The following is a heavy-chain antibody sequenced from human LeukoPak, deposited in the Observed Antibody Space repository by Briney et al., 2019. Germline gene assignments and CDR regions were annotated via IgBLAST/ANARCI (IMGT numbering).Heavy chain of an antibody. V-gene: IGHV3-15*01. Sequence: GGSLRLSCAASGFTFSNAWMSWVRQAPGKGLEWVGRIKSKTDGGTTDYAAPVKGRFTISRDDSKNTLYLQMNSLKTEDTAVYYCTGDVLLWFGELDYYYGMDVWGQGTTVTVSS. CDR3: TGDVLLWFGELDYYYGMDV. CDR1: GFTFSNAW. J-gene: IGHJ6*02. CDR2: IKSKTDGGTT. D-gene: IGHD3-10*01.